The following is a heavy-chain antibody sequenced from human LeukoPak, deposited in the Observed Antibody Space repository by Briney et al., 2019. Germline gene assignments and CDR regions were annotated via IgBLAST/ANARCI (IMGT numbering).Heavy chain of an antibody. Sequence: SETLSLTCSVSGGSISSRSYCWGWIRQPPGKGLEWIGSLLYSGNTYHNPSLKSRVTISVDTSKNQFSLKLSSVTAADTAMYYCARSFYFDSSGTYWYFDLWGRGILVTASS. D-gene: IGHD3-22*01. CDR3: ARSFYFDSSGTYWYFDL. CDR2: LLYSGNT. J-gene: IGHJ2*01. V-gene: IGHV4-39*01. CDR1: GGSISSRSYC.